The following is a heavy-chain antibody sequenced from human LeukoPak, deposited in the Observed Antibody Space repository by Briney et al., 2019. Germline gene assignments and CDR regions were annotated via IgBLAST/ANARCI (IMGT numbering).Heavy chain of an antibody. D-gene: IGHD2-15*01. CDR3: TKGAGCSGGSCRSTFDY. J-gene: IGHJ4*02. V-gene: IGHV3-72*01. CDR1: GVIFSDRY. CDR2: IRNKANGHTT. Sequence: PGGSLRLSCAASGVIFSDRYMDWVRQAPGRGLEWVGRIRNKANGHTTEYAASVKGRFTISRDDSKNSLYLQMNSLKTEDTAVYYCTKGAGCSGGSCRSTFDYWGQGTLVTVSS.